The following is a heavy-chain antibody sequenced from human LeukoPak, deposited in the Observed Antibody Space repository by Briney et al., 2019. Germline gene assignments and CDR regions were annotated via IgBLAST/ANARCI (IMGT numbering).Heavy chain of an antibody. D-gene: IGHD2-21*02. CDR3: ARDRCDGDCRDWDY. V-gene: IGHV3-48*04. CDR2: ISNSGNTV. Sequence: PGGSLRLSSAASGFTFSRNTMVWVRQAPGKGLEWLSSISNSGNTVYYADSVRGRFTISRDNAQNSLYLHMFSLRAEDTAVYYCARDRCDGDCRDWDYWGQGTLVTVSS. CDR1: GFTFSRNT. J-gene: IGHJ4*02.